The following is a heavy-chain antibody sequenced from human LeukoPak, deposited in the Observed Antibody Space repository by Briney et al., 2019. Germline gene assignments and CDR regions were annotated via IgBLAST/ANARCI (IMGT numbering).Heavy chain of an antibody. CDR1: GGSISSYY. Sequence: SETLSLTCTVSGGSISSYYWSWIRQPPGKGLEWIGYIYYSGSTNYNPSLKSRVTISVDTSKNQFSLKLSSVTAADTAVYYCARHLGFGSYNAFDIWGQGTMVTVSS. CDR2: IYYSGST. V-gene: IGHV4-59*01. CDR3: ARHLGFGSYNAFDI. J-gene: IGHJ3*02. D-gene: IGHD3-10*01.